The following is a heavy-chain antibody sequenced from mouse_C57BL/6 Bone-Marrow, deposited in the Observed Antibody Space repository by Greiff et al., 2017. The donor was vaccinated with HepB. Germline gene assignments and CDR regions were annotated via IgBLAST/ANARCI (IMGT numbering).Heavy chain of an antibody. Sequence: EVKLMESGGGLVQSGRSLRLSCATSGFTFSDFYMEWVRQAPGKGLEWIAASRNKANDYTTEYSASVKGRFIVSRDTSQSILYLQMNALRAEDTAIYYCARDAGYGEYAMDYWGQGTSVTVSS. V-gene: IGHV7-1*01. J-gene: IGHJ4*01. D-gene: IGHD2-14*01. CDR3: ARDAGYGEYAMDY. CDR1: GFTFSDFY. CDR2: SRNKANDYTT.